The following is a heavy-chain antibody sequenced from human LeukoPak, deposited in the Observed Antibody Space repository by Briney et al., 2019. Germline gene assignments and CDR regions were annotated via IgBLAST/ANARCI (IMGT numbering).Heavy chain of an antibody. Sequence: GGSLRLSCAASGFTFSSYSMNWVRQAPGKGLQWVAFIRYDGSNTYYADSVKGRFIISRDNSKSTLYLQMNSLRAEDTAMYYCARGQYSSPQTFDYWGQGTLVTVSS. J-gene: IGHJ4*02. D-gene: IGHD6-13*01. V-gene: IGHV3-30*02. CDR3: ARGQYSSPQTFDY. CDR2: IRYDGSNT. CDR1: GFTFSSYS.